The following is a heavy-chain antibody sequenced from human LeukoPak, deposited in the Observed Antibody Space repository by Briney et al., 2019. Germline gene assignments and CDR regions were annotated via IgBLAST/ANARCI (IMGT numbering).Heavy chain of an antibody. J-gene: IGHJ4*02. CDR3: ARVGTGRWLQADY. D-gene: IGHD5-24*01. V-gene: IGHV4-31*03. Sequence: ALETLSLTCTVSGGSISSGGYYWSWIRQHPGKGLEWIGYIYYSGSTYYNLSLKSRVTISVDTSKNQFSLKLSSVTAADTAVYYCARVGTGRWLQADYWGQGTLVTVSS. CDR2: IYYSGST. CDR1: GGSISSGGYY.